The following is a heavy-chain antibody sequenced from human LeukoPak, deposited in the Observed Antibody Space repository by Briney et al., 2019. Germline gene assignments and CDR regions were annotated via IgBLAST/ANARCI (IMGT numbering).Heavy chain of an antibody. CDR2: INPSGGST. Sequence: ASVKVSCKASGYTFTSYYMHWVRQAPGQGLEWMGIINPSGGSTSYAQKFQGRVTMTRDTSISTAYMELSRLRSDDTAVYYCSYSSSSNYFDYWGQGTLVTVSS. CDR3: SYSSSSNYFDY. CDR1: GYTFTSYY. J-gene: IGHJ4*02. D-gene: IGHD6-6*01. V-gene: IGHV1-46*01.